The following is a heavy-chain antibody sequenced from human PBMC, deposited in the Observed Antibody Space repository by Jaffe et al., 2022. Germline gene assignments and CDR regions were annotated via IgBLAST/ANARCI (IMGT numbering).Heavy chain of an antibody. Sequence: QVQLVQSGAEVKKPGASVKVSCKASGYTFTGYYMHWVRQAPGQGLEWMGWINPNSGGTNYAQKFQGRVTMTRDTSISTAYMELSRLRSDDTAVYYCARDPNRYSSSWYLPSWFDPWGQGTLVTVSS. CDR2: INPNSGGT. D-gene: IGHD6-13*01. V-gene: IGHV1-2*02. CDR3: ARDPNRYSSSWYLPSWFDP. CDR1: GYTFTGYY. J-gene: IGHJ5*02.